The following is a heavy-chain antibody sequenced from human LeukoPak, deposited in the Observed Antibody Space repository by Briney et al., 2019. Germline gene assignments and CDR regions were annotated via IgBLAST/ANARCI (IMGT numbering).Heavy chain of an antibody. CDR1: GFTFTSYA. CDR2: ISASGGST. J-gene: IGHJ6*03. D-gene: IGHD6-13*01. V-gene: IGHV3-23*01. CDR3: AKAHSSSWYIYYYYMDV. Sequence: GGSLRLSCAASGFTFTSYAMSWVRQAPKKGLEWVSVISASGGSTNYADSVKGRFTISRDNSKNTLYLQMNSLRAEDTAVYYCAKAHSSSWYIYYYYMDVWGKGTTVTISS.